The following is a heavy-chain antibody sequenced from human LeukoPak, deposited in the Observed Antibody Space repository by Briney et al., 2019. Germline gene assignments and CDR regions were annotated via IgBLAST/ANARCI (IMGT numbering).Heavy chain of an antibody. J-gene: IGHJ5*02. CDR3: ARMGYCSSTSCYQSPWFDP. D-gene: IGHD2-2*01. CDR1: GGSISSYY. CDR2: IYTSEST. Sequence: SETLSLTCTVSGGSISSYYWSWIRQPAGKGLEWIGRIYTSESTNYNPSLKSRVTMSVDTSKNQFSLKLSSVTAADTAVYYCARMGYCSSTSCYQSPWFDPWGQGTLVTVSS. V-gene: IGHV4-4*07.